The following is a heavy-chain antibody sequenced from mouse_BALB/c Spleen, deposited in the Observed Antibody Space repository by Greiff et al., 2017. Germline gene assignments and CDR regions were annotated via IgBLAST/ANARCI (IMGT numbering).Heavy chain of an antibody. J-gene: IGHJ1*01. CDR3: ARDHYGYRYFDV. V-gene: IGHV5-9-4*01. D-gene: IGHD1-1*01. Sequence: EVHLVESGGGLVKPGGSLKLSCAASGFTFSSYAMSWVRQSPEKRLEWVAEISSGGSYTYYPDTVTGRFTISRDNAKNTLYLEMSSLRSEDTAMYYCARDHYGYRYFDVWGAGTTVTVSS. CDR2: ISSGGSYT. CDR1: GFTFSSYA.